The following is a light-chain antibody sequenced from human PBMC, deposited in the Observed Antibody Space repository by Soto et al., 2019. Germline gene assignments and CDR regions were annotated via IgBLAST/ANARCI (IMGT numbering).Light chain of an antibody. CDR1: QSVSSSF. CDR2: AAS. V-gene: IGKV3-20*01. CDR3: QEYGNSRT. Sequence: EILLTQSPGTLSLSPGERATLSCGASQSVSSSFLAWYQQRPGQAPRLLIYAASNTAPGIPDRLSGSASGTEFTLTISRMEPEDSAVYYCQEYGNSRTFGQGTQVDIK. J-gene: IGKJ1*01.